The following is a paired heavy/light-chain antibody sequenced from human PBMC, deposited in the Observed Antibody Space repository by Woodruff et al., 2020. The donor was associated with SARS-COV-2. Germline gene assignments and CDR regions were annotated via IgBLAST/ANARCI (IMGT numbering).Light chain of an antibody. CDR3: LQDYNYPFT. CDR1: QGIRND. J-gene: IGKJ3*01. Sequence: AIQMTQSPSSLSASVGDRVTITCRASQGIRNDLGWYQQKPGKAPKLLIYAASSLQSGVPSRFSGSGSGTDFTLTISSLQPEDFATYYCLQDYNYPFTFGPGTKVDIK. V-gene: IGKV1-6*01. CDR2: AAS.
Heavy chain of an antibody. V-gene: IGHV3-43*01. J-gene: IGHJ4*02. CDR2: ISWDGGST. Sequence: EVQLVESGGVVVQPGGSLRLSCAASGFTFDDYTMHWVRQAPGKGLEWVSLISWDGGSTYYADSVKGRFTISRDNSKNSLYLQMNSLRTEDTALYYCALLNPAAITLNVDYWGQGTLVTVSS. D-gene: IGHD2-2*01. CDR3: ALLNPAAITLNVDY. CDR1: GFTFDDYT.